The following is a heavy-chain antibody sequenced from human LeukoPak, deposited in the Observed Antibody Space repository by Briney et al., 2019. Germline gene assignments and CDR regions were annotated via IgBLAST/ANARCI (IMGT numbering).Heavy chain of an antibody. CDR2: INPNSGAP. D-gene: IGHD6-13*01. CDR3: ARLDRSSWETFDH. CDR1: GYTFIDYY. J-gene: IGHJ4*02. Sequence: ASVKVSCKASGYTFIDYYIHWVRQAPGQGLEWTGWINPNSGAPNYAQKFQGGVTMTRDTSISTVYMELSSLRSDDTAVYYCARLDRSSWETFDHWGQGTLVTVSS. V-gene: IGHV1-2*02.